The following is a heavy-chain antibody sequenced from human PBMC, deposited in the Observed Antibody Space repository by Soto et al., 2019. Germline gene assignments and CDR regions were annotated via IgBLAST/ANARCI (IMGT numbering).Heavy chain of an antibody. CDR3: ARDLPYGGNSKLNKHSLYYYYGMDV. Sequence: ASVKVSCKASGGTFSSYAISWVRQAPGQGLEWMGGIIPIFGTANYAQKFQGRVTITADKSTSTAYMELSSLRSEDTAVYYCARDLPYGGNSKLNKHSLYYYYGMDVWGQGTTVTVSS. CDR2: IIPIFGTA. CDR1: GGTFSSYA. V-gene: IGHV1-69*06. D-gene: IGHD4-17*01. J-gene: IGHJ6*02.